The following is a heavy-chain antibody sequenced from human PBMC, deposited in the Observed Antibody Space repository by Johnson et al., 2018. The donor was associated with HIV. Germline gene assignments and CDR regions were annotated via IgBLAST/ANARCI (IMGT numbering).Heavy chain of an antibody. V-gene: IGHV3-30-3*01. J-gene: IGHJ3*02. CDR3: AKGSRARALYDVWSGVPDAFDI. D-gene: IGHD3-3*01. Sequence: QVQLVESGGGVVQPGRSLRLSCAASGFTFSSYAMHWFRQAPGKGLEWVAVISYDGSNKYYADSVKGRFTISRDNSKNTLYLQMNSLRAEDTAVYYCAKGSRARALYDVWSGVPDAFDIWGQGTMVTVSS. CDR1: GFTFSSYA. CDR2: ISYDGSNK.